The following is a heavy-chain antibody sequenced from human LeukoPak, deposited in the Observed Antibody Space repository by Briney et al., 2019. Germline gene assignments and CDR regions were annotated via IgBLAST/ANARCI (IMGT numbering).Heavy chain of an antibody. CDR2: IYSGGGT. Sequence: GGSLRLSCAAFGFTVSGNDMTWVRQAPGKGLEWVAIIYSGGGTFYADSVEGRFTISRDNFKDTLYLQMNSLRAEDTAVYYCARGRNYFDYWGQGTPVTVSS. J-gene: IGHJ4*02. V-gene: IGHV3-53*01. CDR1: GFTVSGND. CDR3: ARGRNYFDY.